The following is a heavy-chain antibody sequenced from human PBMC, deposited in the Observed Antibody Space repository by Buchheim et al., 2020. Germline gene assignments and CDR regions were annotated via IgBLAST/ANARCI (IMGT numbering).Heavy chain of an antibody. Sequence: QLQLQESGSGLVKPSQTLSLTCAVSGGSISSGGYSWSWIRQPPGKGLEWLGYIYHSGSTYYHPSLKSRVTISVDRSKKQFSLKLSSMTAADTAVYYCARGDSSGYSVPHLFDYWGQGTL. CDR3: ARGDSSGYSVPHLFDY. CDR2: IYHSGST. J-gene: IGHJ4*02. CDR1: GGSISSGGYS. V-gene: IGHV4-30-2*01. D-gene: IGHD3-22*01.